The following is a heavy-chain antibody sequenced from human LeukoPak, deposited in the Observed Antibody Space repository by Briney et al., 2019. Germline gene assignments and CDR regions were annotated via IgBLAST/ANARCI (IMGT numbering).Heavy chain of an antibody. J-gene: IGHJ5*02. Sequence: ASVKVACKASGYTFPNYGITWVRQAPRQGLEWMGWISGYNGNTNYVQKFQGRVTMTTDTSTSTAYTELRSLRSDDTAVYYCARNTGKEYSRWFDPWGQGTLVTVSS. V-gene: IGHV1-18*01. CDR2: ISGYNGNT. CDR3: ARNTGKEYSRWFDP. CDR1: GYTFPNYG. D-gene: IGHD4-11*01.